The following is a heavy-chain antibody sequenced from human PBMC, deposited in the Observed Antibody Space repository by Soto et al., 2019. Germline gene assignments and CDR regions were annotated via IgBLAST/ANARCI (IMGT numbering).Heavy chain of an antibody. CDR2: INHSGST. J-gene: IGHJ4*02. Sequence: QVQLQQWGAGLLKPSETLSLTCAVYGGSFSGYYWSWIRQPPGKGLEWIGEINHSGSTNYNPSLKRRVTISVDTSKDQFSLKLSSVTAADTAVYYCARGHRPYSPNDYWGQGTLVTVSS. V-gene: IGHV4-34*01. CDR1: GGSFSGYY. CDR3: ARGHRPYSPNDY. D-gene: IGHD2-21*01.